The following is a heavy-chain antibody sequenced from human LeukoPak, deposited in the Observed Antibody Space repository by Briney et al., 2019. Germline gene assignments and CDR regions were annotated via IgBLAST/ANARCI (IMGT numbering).Heavy chain of an antibody. V-gene: IGHV5-51*01. CDR1: GDTFATYW. Sequence: GESLKISCQGSGDTFATYWIAWVRQMPGKGLELMGSIFPFDSDTRYSPSFQGQVTFSADKSISTAYLQWSSLKVSDTAMYYCARLDSSSSITPRGYFQEWGQGTLVTVPS. CDR2: IFPFDSDT. J-gene: IGHJ1*01. D-gene: IGHD6-6*01. CDR3: ARLDSSSSITPRGYFQE.